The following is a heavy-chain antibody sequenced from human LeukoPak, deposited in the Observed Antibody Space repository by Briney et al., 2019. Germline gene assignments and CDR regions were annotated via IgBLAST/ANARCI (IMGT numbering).Heavy chain of an antibody. D-gene: IGHD2-15*01. J-gene: IGHJ4*02. CDR1: GFTVSSNY. Sequence: GGSLRLSCAASGFTVSSNYMSWVRQAPGKGLEWVSVIYSGGSTYYADSVKGRFTISRDNSKNTLYLQMNSLRAEDTAVYYCARYFWFSGDCSGGSCYSASFDYWGQGTLVTVSS. V-gene: IGHV3-66*01. CDR2: IYSGGST. CDR3: ARYFWFSGDCSGGSCYSASFDY.